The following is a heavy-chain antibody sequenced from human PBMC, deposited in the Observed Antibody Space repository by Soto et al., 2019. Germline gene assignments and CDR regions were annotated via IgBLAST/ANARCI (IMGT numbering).Heavy chain of an antibody. CDR2: IYPGDSDT. Sequence: PGESLKISCKGSGYSFTSYWIGWVRQMPGKGLEWMGIIYPGDSDTRYSPSFQGQVTISADKSISTAYLQWSSLKASDTAMYYCARRPYDFWSGYYLFDYWGQGTLVTVSS. D-gene: IGHD3-3*01. J-gene: IGHJ4*02. CDR3: ARRPYDFWSGYYLFDY. V-gene: IGHV5-51*01. CDR1: GYSFTSYW.